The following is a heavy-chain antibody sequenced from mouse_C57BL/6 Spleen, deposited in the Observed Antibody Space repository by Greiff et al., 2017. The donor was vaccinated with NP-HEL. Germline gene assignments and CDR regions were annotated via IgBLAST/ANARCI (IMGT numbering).Heavy chain of an antibody. CDR2: IDPETGGP. Sequence: QVQLQQSGAELVRPGASVTLSCKASGYTFTDYEMHWVKQTPVHGLEWIGAIDPETGGPAYNQKFKGKAILTADKSSSPAYMELRSLTSEDSAVYYCTRGLRLRYFDYWGQGTTLTVSS. CDR3: TRGLRLRYFDY. V-gene: IGHV1-15*01. J-gene: IGHJ2*01. CDR1: GYTFTDYE. D-gene: IGHD3-2*02.